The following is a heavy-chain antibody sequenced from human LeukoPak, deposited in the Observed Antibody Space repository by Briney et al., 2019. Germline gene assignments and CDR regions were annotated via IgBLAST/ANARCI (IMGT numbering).Heavy chain of an antibody. CDR3: ARERADALDI. Sequence: SGGSLRLSCAASGFTFSDFHMCWIRQAPGKGLEWVSFSSTSGSTIFYADSVKGRFTISWDNAKNSLYLQMNSLRAEDTAVYYCARERADALDIWGPGTMVTVSS. J-gene: IGHJ3*02. CDR2: SSTSGSTI. V-gene: IGHV3-11*01. CDR1: GFTFSDFH.